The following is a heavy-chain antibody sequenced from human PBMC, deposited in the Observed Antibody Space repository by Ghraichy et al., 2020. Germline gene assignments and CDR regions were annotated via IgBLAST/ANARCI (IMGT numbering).Heavy chain of an antibody. J-gene: IGHJ6*02. V-gene: IGHV3-48*02. CDR3: ARVSDSGSPLGGMDV. CDR1: GFTFSSYS. CDR2: ISSSSSTI. D-gene: IGHD1-26*01. Sequence: RGSLRLSCAASGFTFSSYSMNWVRQAPGKGLEWVSYISSSSSTIYYADSVKGRFTISRDNAKNSLYLQMNSLRDEDTAVYYCARVSDSGSPLGGMDVWGQGTTVTVSS.